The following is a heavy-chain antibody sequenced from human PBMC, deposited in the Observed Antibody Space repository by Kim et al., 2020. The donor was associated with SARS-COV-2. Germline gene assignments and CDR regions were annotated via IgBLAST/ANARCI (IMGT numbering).Heavy chain of an antibody. Sequence: GGSLRLSCAASGFTFSSYEMNWVRQAPGKGLEWVSCITSSGSTTYYADSVKGRFTISRDNAKNSLDLQMNRLRAEDTAVYYCAKEVGGQAWLLHNGGFD. J-gene: IGHJ4*01. CDR1: GFTFSSYE. CDR2: ITSSGSTT. D-gene: IGHD2-21*02. CDR3: AKEVGGQAWLLHNGGFD. V-gene: IGHV3-48*03.